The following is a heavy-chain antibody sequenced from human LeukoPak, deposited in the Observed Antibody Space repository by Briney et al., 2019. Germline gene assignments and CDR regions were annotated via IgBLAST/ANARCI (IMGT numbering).Heavy chain of an antibody. V-gene: IGHV1-2*06. D-gene: IGHD6-19*01. CDR1: GYTLTGYY. CDR2: INPNSGGT. CDR3: ARGPRLDSSGWYYGAFDI. J-gene: IGHJ3*02. Sequence: ASVKVSCKASGYTLTGYYMHWVRQAPGQGLEWMGRINPNSGGTNYAQKSQGRVTMTRDTSISTAYMELSRLRSDDTAVYYCARGPRLDSSGWYYGAFDIWGQGTMVTVSS.